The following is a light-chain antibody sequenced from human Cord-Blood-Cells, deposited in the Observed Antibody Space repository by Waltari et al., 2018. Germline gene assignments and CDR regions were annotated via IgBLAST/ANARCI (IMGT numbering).Light chain of an antibody. CDR3: QQYGSSPWT. CDR1: QSVSSSY. V-gene: IGKV3-20*01. Sequence: EIVLTQSPGTLSLSPGERATLSCRASQSVSSSYLAWNQQKPGQAPRLLIYGASSRATGIPYRFSGSGSGTDFTLTISRLEPEDFAVYYCQQYGSSPWTFGQGTKVEIK. J-gene: IGKJ1*01. CDR2: GAS.